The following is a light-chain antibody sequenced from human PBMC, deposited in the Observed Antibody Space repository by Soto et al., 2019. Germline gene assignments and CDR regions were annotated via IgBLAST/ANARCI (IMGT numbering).Light chain of an antibody. Sequence: EIVLTQSPVTLSLSPGERATLSCRASQSVNNYLAWYQQRPGQAPRLLIYDASNRATGIPARFSGSGSGTDFTLTISNLEPEDFAVYYCQQRRNWPPFTFGPGTKVDI. CDR2: DAS. CDR1: QSVNNY. J-gene: IGKJ3*01. CDR3: QQRRNWPPFT. V-gene: IGKV3-11*01.